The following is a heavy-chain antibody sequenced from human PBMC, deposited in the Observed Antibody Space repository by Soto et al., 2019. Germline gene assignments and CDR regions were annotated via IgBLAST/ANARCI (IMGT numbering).Heavy chain of an antibody. V-gene: IGHV1-2*04. D-gene: IGHD5-12*01. Sequence: QVQLVQSGAEVKKPGASVTVSCRSSGDTFNDYYIHWVRQAPGQGLEWMGWINPNGGVTKYAQKFQGWVTMTRDTSIRTVYMQLSRLRSDDTAVDYCARESGGATATLDYYYFYRDVWGTGTTVTVSS. CDR3: ARESGGATATLDYYYFYRDV. CDR2: INPNGGVT. CDR1: GDTFNDYY. J-gene: IGHJ6*03.